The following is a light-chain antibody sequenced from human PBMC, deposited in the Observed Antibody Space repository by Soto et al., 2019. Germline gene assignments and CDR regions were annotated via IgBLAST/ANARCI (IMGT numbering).Light chain of an antibody. Sequence: QSALTQPPSASGSPGQSVTISCTGTSRDVGGYNYVSWYQQHPGKAPKLPIYEVSERPSGVPDRFSGSKSGNTASLTVSGLQAEDEADYYCSSYAGSNNLVFGAGTQLTVL. J-gene: IGLJ2*01. CDR2: EVS. CDR1: SRDVGGYNY. V-gene: IGLV2-8*01. CDR3: SSYAGSNNLV.